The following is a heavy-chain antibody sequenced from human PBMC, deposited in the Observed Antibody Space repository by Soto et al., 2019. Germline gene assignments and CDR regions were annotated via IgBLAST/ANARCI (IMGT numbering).Heavy chain of an antibody. Sequence: QVQLQESGPGLVKPSETLSLTCTVSGGAISDYYWSWMLQTPGKGLEWIGYIDDSGSTNYSPSLKCRVTISVDTSKNQFSLRLSSVTAAVTAVYYCARVKAVAGTGFGYFDYWGQGNLVTVSS. CDR2: IDDSGST. CDR1: GGAISDYY. CDR3: ARVKAVAGTGFGYFDY. J-gene: IGHJ4*02. D-gene: IGHD6-19*01. V-gene: IGHV4-59*01.